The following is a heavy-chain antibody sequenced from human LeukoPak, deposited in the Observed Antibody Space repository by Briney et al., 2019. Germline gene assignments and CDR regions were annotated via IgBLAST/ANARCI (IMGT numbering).Heavy chain of an antibody. CDR3: AKEGYYNFAD. J-gene: IGHJ4*02. CDR2: INAGGDET. V-gene: IGHV3-23*01. Sequence: GGSLRLSCTASGFTFSSYAMTWVRQAPGKGLEWVSTINAGGDETHYTDSVRGRFTIFRDNSKNTVYLQMNSLRADDTAVYYCAKEGYYNFADWGQGTLVPVSS. D-gene: IGHD1-1*01. CDR1: GFTFSSYA.